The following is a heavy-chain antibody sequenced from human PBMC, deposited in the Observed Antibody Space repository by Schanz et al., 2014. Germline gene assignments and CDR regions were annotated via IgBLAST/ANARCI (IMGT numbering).Heavy chain of an antibody. CDR3: ARDGDRFYHNYYMDV. Sequence: VHLVESGGGLVKRGGSLRLSCAASGFTFSDYYMSWIRQAPGKGLEWVSYISGTTTYTNYADSVKGRFTVSRDNARNSLYLHMNTLGAEDTAVYYCARDGDRFYHNYYMDVWGKGTTXTVSS. D-gene: IGHD4-17*01. V-gene: IGHV3-11*06. J-gene: IGHJ6*03. CDR1: GFTFSDYY. CDR2: ISGTTTYT.